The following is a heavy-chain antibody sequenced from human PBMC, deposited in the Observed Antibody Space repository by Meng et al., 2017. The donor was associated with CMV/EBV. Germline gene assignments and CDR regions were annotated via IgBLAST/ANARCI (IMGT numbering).Heavy chain of an antibody. Sequence: QVQVVKSGAWVKKAGSSVKVSCKASGGTFSSYAISWVRQAPGQGLEWMGGIIPIFGTANYAQKFQGRVTITADESTSTAYMELSSLRSEDTAVYYCARGYYDSRGYNFDLWGRGTLVTVSS. CDR3: ARGYYDSRGYNFDL. V-gene: IGHV1-69*12. J-gene: IGHJ2*01. CDR2: IIPIFGTA. D-gene: IGHD3-22*01. CDR1: GGTFSSYA.